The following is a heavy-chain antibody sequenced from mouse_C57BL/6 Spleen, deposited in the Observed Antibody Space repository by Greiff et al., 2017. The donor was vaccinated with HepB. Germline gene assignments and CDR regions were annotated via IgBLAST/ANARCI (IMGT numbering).Heavy chain of an antibody. J-gene: IGHJ1*03. V-gene: IGHV1-39*01. CDR1: GYSFTDYN. CDR3: ARGRLPHSNRGYFDV. Sequence: EVQLVESGPELVKPGASVKISCKASGYSFTDYNMNWVKQSNGKSLEWIGVINPNYGTTSYNQKFKGKATLTVDQSSSTAYMQLNSLTSEDSAVYYCARGRLPHSNRGYFDVWGTGTTVTVSS. CDR2: INPNYGTT. D-gene: IGHD2-5*01.